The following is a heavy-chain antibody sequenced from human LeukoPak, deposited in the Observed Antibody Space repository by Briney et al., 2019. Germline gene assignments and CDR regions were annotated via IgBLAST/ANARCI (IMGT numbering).Heavy chain of an antibody. D-gene: IGHD2-15*01. CDR3: ARGRYCSGGSCYKDY. J-gene: IGHJ4*02. CDR2: IYYSGST. Sequence: SETLSLTCTVSGGSISSYYWSWIRQPPGKGLEWIGYIYYSGSTNYKPSLKSRVTISVDTSKNQFSLKLSSVTAADTAVYYCARGRYCSGGSCYKDYWGQGTLVTVSS. CDR1: GGSISSYY. V-gene: IGHV4-59*01.